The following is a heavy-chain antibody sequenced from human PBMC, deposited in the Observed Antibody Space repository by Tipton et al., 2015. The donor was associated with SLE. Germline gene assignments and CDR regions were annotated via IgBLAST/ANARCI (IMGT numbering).Heavy chain of an antibody. CDR1: GFTFSSYA. CDR3: ARGDGISAFEI. CDR2: ISYDGSNK. D-gene: IGHD3-3*02. V-gene: IGHV3-30*14. J-gene: IGHJ3*02. Sequence: SLRLSCAASGFTFSSYAMHWVRQAPGKGLEWVAVISYDGSNKYYADSVKGRFTISRHIFNNTVSLQMNSLRAEDTAVYYCARGDGISAFEIWGQGTKVIVST.